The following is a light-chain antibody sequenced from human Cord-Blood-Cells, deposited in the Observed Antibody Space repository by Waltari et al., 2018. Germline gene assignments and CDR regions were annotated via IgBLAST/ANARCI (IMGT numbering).Light chain of an antibody. V-gene: IGLV3-1*01. Sequence: SYELTQPPSVSVSPGQTASIPCSGDKLGDKYACWYQQKPGQSPVLVIYQDSKRPSGIPERFPGSNYGNTATLTISGTQAMDEADYYCQAWDSSTVVFGGGTKLTVL. CDR3: QAWDSSTVV. CDR1: KLGDKY. CDR2: QDS. J-gene: IGLJ2*01.